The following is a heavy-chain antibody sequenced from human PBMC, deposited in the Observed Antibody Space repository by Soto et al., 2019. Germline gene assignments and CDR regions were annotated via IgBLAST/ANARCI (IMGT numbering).Heavy chain of an antibody. V-gene: IGHV1-69*02. Sequence: QVQLVQSGAEVRKPGSSVKVSCKASGVTFSSYTISWVRQAPGQGLEWMGRIIPVLGVANYDPKFQGRLTIIADAPTSTVYMAFSCLRSEATAMYYARWLIHEDSDVSDFWGQGTFITVSS. CDR2: IIPVLGVA. CDR1: GVTFSSYT. J-gene: IGHJ3*01. CDR3: RWLIHEDSDVSDF. D-gene: IGHD5-12*01.